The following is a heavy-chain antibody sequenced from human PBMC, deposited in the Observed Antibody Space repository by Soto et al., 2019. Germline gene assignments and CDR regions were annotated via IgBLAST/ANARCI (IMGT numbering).Heavy chain of an antibody. CDR1: GFTFSNAW. V-gene: IGHV3-15*07. Sequence: GSLRLSCAASGFTFSNAWMNWVRQAPGKGLEWVGRIKSKTDGGTTDYAAPVKGRFTISRDDSKNTLYLQINSLKTEDTAVYYCTTAVAGTGAFDIWGQGTMVTVSS. CDR3: TTAVAGTGAFDI. J-gene: IGHJ3*02. CDR2: IKSKTDGGTT. D-gene: IGHD6-19*01.